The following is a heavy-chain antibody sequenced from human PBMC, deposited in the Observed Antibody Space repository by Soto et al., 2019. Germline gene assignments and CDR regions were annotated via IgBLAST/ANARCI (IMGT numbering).Heavy chain of an antibody. CDR1: GGSVNSSEYY. D-gene: IGHD1-20*01. J-gene: IGHJ5*02. V-gene: IGHV4-39*01. Sequence: SETLSLTCTVSGGSVNSSEYYWSWIRQPPGKGLEWIGSIFHNGGTYYNPSLRSRVTTSVDTSKNLFSLKVRSVTATDTALYFCARQTITVPSWFDPWGQGTLVTVSS. CDR2: IFHNGGT. CDR3: ARQTITVPSWFDP.